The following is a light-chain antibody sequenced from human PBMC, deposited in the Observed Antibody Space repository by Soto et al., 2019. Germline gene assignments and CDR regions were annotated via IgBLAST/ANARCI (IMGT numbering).Light chain of an antibody. CDR1: SSDVGGYSY. J-gene: IGLJ2*01. V-gene: IGLV2-14*01. Sequence: QSALTQPASVSGSPGQSITISCTGTSSDVGGYSYASWYQQHPGKTPKLMIYEVSNRPSGVSHRFSGSKSGNTASLTISGLQTEDEADYYCSSFSSITREVFGGGTQLTVL. CDR2: EVS. CDR3: SSFSSITREV.